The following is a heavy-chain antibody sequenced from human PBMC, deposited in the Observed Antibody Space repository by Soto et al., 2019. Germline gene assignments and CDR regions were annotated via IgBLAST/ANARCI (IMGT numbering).Heavy chain of an antibody. CDR3: ARRRSPNWCDP. CDR1: GGSISSTTYY. Sequence: SETLSLTCTVSGGSISSTTYYWGWIRQPPGKGLEWIGNIFYSGRTYYNPSLKSRATISVDTSKNQFSLNLNSVTASDTAVYFCARRRSPNWCDPWGQGTPVTVSS. D-gene: IGHD6-13*01. CDR2: IFYSGRT. V-gene: IGHV4-39*01. J-gene: IGHJ5*02.